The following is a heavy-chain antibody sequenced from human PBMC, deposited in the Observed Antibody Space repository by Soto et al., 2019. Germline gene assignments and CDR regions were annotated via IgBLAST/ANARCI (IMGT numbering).Heavy chain of an antibody. J-gene: IGHJ5*02. Sequence: QVQLVQSGAEVKKPGSSVKVSCKASGGTFSSYAISWVRQAPGQGLEWMGGIIPIFGTANYAQKFQGRVTITADESTSTAYMELSSLRSEDTAVHYCARDLDCSSTSCYYWFDPWGQGTLVTVSS. CDR2: IIPIFGTA. CDR1: GGTFSSYA. CDR3: ARDLDCSSTSCYYWFDP. V-gene: IGHV1-69*01. D-gene: IGHD2-2*01.